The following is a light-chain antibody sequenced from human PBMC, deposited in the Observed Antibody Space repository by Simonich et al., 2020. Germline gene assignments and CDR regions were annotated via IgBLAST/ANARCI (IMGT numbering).Light chain of an antibody. CDR2: DVM. V-gene: IGLV2-11*01. CDR3: CSYAGSYTWV. CDR1: SSDVGGYNY. J-gene: IGLJ3*02. Sequence: QSALTQPRAVSGSPGQSVTISCTGTSSDVGGYNYVSWYQQHPGKAPKLMIYDVMKRPSGVPDRFSCSKSGNTASLTISGLQAEDEADYYCCSYAGSYTWVFGGGTKLTVL.